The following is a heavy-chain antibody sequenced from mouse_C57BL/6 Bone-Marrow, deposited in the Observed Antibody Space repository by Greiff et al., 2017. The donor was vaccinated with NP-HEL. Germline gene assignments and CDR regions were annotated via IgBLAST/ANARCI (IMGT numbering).Heavy chain of an antibody. V-gene: IGHV12-3*01. D-gene: IGHD4-1*02. CDR1: GFPITSGYY. CDR3: AGAPTGFYAMDY. J-gene: IGHJ4*01. Sequence: VQLVESGPGLVKPSQSLFLTCSITGFPITSGYYWIWIRQSPGKPLEWMGYITHSGETFYNPSLQSPISITRETSKNQFFLQLNSVTTEDTAMYYCAGAPTGFYAMDYWGQGTSVTVSS. CDR2: ITHSGET.